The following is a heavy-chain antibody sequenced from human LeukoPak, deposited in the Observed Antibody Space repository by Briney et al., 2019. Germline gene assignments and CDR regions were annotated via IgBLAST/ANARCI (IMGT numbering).Heavy chain of an antibody. CDR2: MNPNSGNT. D-gene: IGHD3-10*01. CDR3: ARGRLGDVLLWFGESSYYMDV. J-gene: IGHJ6*03. V-gene: IGHV1-8*01. CDR1: GYTFTSYD. Sequence: ASVKVSCKASGYTFTSYDINWVRQATGQGLEWMGWMNPNSGNTGYAQKFQGRVTMTRNTSISTAYMELSSLRSEDTAVYYCARGRLGDVLLWFGESSYYMDVWGKGTTVTVSS.